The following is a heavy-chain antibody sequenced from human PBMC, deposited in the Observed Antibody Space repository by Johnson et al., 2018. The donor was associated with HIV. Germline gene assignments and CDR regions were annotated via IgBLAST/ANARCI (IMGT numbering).Heavy chain of an antibody. CDR2: ISFDGSKK. V-gene: IGHV3-30-3*01. J-gene: IGHJ3*02. CDR1: GFTFSSYA. Sequence: QVQLVESGGGVVQPGRSLRLSCAASGFTFSSYAMHWVRQAPGKGLVWVAVISFDGSKKYYTDSVKGRFTISRDNSNNTLYLEMNSLRTEDTAVYYCARDIGATLFPGAFDIWGHGTVVTVSS. D-gene: IGHD1-26*01. CDR3: ARDIGATLFPGAFDI.